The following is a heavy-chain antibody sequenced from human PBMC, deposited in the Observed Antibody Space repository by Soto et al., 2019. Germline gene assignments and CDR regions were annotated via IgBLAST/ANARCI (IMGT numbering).Heavy chain of an antibody. CDR3: ARDLGGCSAGSCRHNWFDP. CDR2: IIPIYGTA. CDR1: GGTFSSYA. V-gene: IGHV1-69*13. D-gene: IGHD2-15*01. J-gene: IGHJ5*02. Sequence: WASVKVSCKASGGTFSSYAISWVRQAPGQGLEWMGGIIPIYGTANYAQKFQGRVTITADESTSTAYMELSSLRSEDTAVYYCARDLGGCSAGSCRHNWFDPWGQGTLVTVSS.